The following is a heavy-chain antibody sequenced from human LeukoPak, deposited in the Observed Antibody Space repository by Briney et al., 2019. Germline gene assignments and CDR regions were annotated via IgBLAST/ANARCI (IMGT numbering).Heavy chain of an antibody. CDR1: GGPISSYY. Sequence: ETLSLTCTVSGGPISSYYWSWIRQPPGKGLEWIGYIYYSGSTNYNPSLKSRVTISVDTSKNQFSLRLSSVTAADTAVYYCAREGGEGNFDYWGQGTLVTVSS. V-gene: IGHV4-59*01. CDR3: AREGGEGNFDY. CDR2: IYYSGST. J-gene: IGHJ4*02. D-gene: IGHD2-15*01.